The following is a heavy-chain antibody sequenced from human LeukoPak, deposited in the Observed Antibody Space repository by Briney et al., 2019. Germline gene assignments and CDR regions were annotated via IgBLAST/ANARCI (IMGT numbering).Heavy chain of an antibody. CDR3: ARANSNYRYYYYYMDV. Sequence: ASETLSLTCAVSGYSISSGLYWGWIRQPPGQGLEWIGSIYHSGSTYYNPSLKSRVTISVDTSKNQFSLKLSSVTAADTAVYYCARANSNYRYYYYYMDVWGKGTTVTVSS. CDR1: GYSISSGLY. V-gene: IGHV4-38-2*01. D-gene: IGHD4-11*01. J-gene: IGHJ6*03. CDR2: IYHSGST.